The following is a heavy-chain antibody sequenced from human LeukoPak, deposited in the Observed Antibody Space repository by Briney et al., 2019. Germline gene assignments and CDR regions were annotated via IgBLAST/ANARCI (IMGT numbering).Heavy chain of an antibody. CDR1: GGSISSSSYY. CDR2: IYYSGST. Sequence: SETLSLTCTVSGGSISSSSYYWSWIRQPPGKGLEWIGYIYYSGSTNYNPSLKSRVTISVDTSKNQFSLKLSSVTAADTAVYYCARGLGVPLNYWGQGTLVTVSS. CDR3: ARGLGVPLNY. D-gene: IGHD2-8*01. V-gene: IGHV4-61*01. J-gene: IGHJ4*02.